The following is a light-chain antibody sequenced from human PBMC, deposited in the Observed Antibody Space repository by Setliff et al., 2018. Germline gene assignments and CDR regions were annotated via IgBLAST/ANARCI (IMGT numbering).Light chain of an antibody. V-gene: IGLV2-11*01. CDR1: SSDVGGYNY. CDR2: DVS. CDR3: CSYAGSYTYV. Sequence: QSALAQPRSVSGSPGQSVTISCTGTSSDVGGYNYVSWYQQHPGKAPKLMIYDVSKRPSGDPDRFSGSKSGNTASLTISGLQAEDEAYYYCCSYAGSYTYVFGTGTKVTVL. J-gene: IGLJ1*01.